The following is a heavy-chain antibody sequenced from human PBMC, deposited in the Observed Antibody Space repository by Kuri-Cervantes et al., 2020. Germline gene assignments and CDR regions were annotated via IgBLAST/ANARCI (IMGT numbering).Heavy chain of an antibody. D-gene: IGHD5-12*01. V-gene: IGHV1-2*04. CDR1: GYTFIGYY. CDR3: ARVVDRNSWFFDY. Sequence: ASVKVSCKASGYTFIGYYIHWVRQAPGQGLEWMGWINPNSGGTKYAQKFQGWVTMTRDTSTSTAYMELRSLTSGDTAIYYCARVVDRNSWFFDYWGQGTLVTVSS. CDR2: INPNSGGT. J-gene: IGHJ4*02.